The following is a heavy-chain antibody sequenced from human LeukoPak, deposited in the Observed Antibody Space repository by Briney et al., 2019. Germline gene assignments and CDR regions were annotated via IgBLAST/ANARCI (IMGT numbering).Heavy chain of an antibody. D-gene: IGHD3-10*01. J-gene: IGHJ4*02. CDR3: ARDEGRGGDLGY. Sequence: GASVKVSCKASGYTFTSYYMHWVRQAPGQGLEWMGIINPSGGSTSYAQKFQGRVTMTRDTSISTAYLELTRLTSDDTAVYFCARDEGRGGDLGYWGQGTLVRVSS. CDR2: INPSGGST. V-gene: IGHV1-46*01. CDR1: GYTFTSYY.